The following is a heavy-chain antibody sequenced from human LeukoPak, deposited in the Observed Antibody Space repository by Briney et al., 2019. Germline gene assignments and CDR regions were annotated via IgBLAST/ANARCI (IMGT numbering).Heavy chain of an antibody. V-gene: IGHV3-30*18. CDR2: ISYDGGKK. Sequence: GGSLRLPCAASGFTFSSHDMHWVRQAPGKGLEWVAIISYDGGKKDYADSVKGRFTISRDNSRNTLSLQMNSLRAEDTAVYYCAKDRSKGSYGDDFDFWGQGTLVTVSS. D-gene: IGHD1-26*01. CDR1: GFTFSSHD. CDR3: AKDRSKGSYGDDFDF. J-gene: IGHJ4*02.